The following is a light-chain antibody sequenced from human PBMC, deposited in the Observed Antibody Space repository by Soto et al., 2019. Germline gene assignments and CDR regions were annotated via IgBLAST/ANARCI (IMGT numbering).Light chain of an antibody. J-gene: IGKJ2*01. CDR3: MQGTHWPFT. CDR2: KVS. Sequence: DVVMTQSPLSLPVTLGQPASISCRSSQSLVHSDGNTYVNWFQQRPGQSPRRLIYKVSTRDSGVPDRFSGSGSGTDFTLRISSVEAEDVGVYYCMQGTHWPFTFGQGTKLEIK. V-gene: IGKV2-30*02. CDR1: QSLVHSDGNTY.